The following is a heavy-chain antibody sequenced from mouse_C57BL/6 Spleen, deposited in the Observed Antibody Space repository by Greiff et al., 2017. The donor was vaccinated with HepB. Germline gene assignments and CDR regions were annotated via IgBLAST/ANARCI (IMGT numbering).Heavy chain of an antibody. CDR3: TSDYYGSSYFYFDY. Sequence: VQLQQSGAELVRPGASVTLSCKASGYTFTDYEMHWVKQTPVHGLEWIGAIDPETGGTAYNQKFKGKAILTADKSSSTAYMELRSLTSEDSAVYYCTSDYYGSSYFYFDYWGQGTTLPVSS. CDR1: GYTFTDYE. CDR2: IDPETGGT. J-gene: IGHJ2*01. V-gene: IGHV1-15*01. D-gene: IGHD1-1*01.